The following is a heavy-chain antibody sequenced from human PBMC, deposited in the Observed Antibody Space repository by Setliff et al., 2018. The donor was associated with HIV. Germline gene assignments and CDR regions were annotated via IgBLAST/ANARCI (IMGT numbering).Heavy chain of an antibody. Sequence: GGSLRLSCAASGFTFSTYSMNWVRQAPGKGLEWVSYISSSSSTIYYADSVKGRFTISRDNAKNSLYLQMNSLRAEDAAVYYCATDCAVVGGTGSLDSWGQGTLVTVSS. J-gene: IGHJ4*02. D-gene: IGHD1-26*01. CDR3: ATDCAVVGGTGSLDS. V-gene: IGHV3-48*01. CDR1: GFTFSTYS. CDR2: ISSSSSTI.